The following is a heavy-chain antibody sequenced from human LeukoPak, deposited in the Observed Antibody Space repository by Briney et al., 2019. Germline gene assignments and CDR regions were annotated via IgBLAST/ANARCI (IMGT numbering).Heavy chain of an antibody. Sequence: PAGSLRLSSAASGFTVSSYGMYWVRQAPGKGLEWVAFIRNDGSNKYYADSVKGRFTVSRDNSKNTLYLQMKSLRAEDTAVYYCATGGQSGSPSGYWGQGTLVTVSS. V-gene: IGHV3-30*02. CDR3: ATGGQSGSPSGY. CDR2: IRNDGSNK. CDR1: GFTVSSYG. D-gene: IGHD1-26*01. J-gene: IGHJ4*02.